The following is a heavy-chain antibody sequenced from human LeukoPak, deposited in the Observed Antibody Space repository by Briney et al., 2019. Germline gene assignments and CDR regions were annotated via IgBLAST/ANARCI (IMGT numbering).Heavy chain of an antibody. CDR3: AGGLGYCTGGSCYRL. J-gene: IGHJ4*02. CDR2: INHSGST. D-gene: IGHD2-15*01. CDR1: GGSFSGYY. Sequence: SETLSLTCAVYGGSFSGYYWSWIRQPPGKGLEWIGEINHSGSTNYNPSLKSQVTISVDMSKNQFSLNLNSVTAADTAVYYCAGGLGYCTGGSCYRLWGQGTLVTVSS. V-gene: IGHV4-34*01.